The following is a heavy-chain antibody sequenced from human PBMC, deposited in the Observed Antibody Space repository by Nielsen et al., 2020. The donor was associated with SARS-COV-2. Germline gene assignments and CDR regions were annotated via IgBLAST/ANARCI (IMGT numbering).Heavy chain of an antibody. V-gene: IGHV4-39*01. D-gene: IGHD1/OR15-1a*01. Sequence: SETLSLTCTVSGGSISSSSYYWGWIRQPPGKGLEWIGSIYYSGSTYYNPSLKSRVTISVDTSKNQFSLKLSSVTAADTAVYYCARHRARGWNIYGTYYFDYWGQGTLVTVSS. J-gene: IGHJ4*02. CDR3: ARHRARGWNIYGTYYFDY. CDR1: GGSISSSSYY. CDR2: IYYSGST.